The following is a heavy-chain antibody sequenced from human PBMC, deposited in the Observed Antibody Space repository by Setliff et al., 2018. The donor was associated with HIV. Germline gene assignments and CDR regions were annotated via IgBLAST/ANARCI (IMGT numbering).Heavy chain of an antibody. Sequence: KPSETLSLTRTVSGGSINSGGYYWTWVRQHPGKGLQWIGYIYYIGGAYYNPSLKSRVTISLDTSKNHFSLNLSSVTAADTAVYYCARVVYTYYYMDVWGKGTTVTVSS. J-gene: IGHJ6*03. CDR3: ARVVYTYYYMDV. CDR1: GGSINSGGYY. CDR2: IYYIGGA. D-gene: IGHD4-4*01. V-gene: IGHV4-31*03.